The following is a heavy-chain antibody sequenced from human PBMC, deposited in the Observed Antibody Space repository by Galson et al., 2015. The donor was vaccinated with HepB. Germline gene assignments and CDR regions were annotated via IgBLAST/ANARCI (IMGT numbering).Heavy chain of an antibody. Sequence: SETLSLTCTVSGGSINSGSHYWGWIRQAPGNKLEWIGSMHYSGSAFYNLSLKSRITISIDTSKNQVSLTLTSVTAADTAVYYCARDSDPWVTAVTPGFDYWGQGTPVTVSS. CDR2: MHYSGSA. CDR3: ARDSDPWVTAVTPGFDY. V-gene: IGHV4-39*07. CDR1: GGSINSGSHY. D-gene: IGHD4-23*01. J-gene: IGHJ4*02.